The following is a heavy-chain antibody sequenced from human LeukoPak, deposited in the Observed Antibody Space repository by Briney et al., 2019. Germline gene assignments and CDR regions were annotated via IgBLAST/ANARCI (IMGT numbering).Heavy chain of an antibody. CDR3: ARVEGSSGYHYFNY. J-gene: IGHJ4*02. D-gene: IGHD3-22*01. CDR2: IKQDGSEK. V-gene: IGHV3-7*01. CDR1: GFTFSSYW. Sequence: GGSLRLSCAASGFTFSSYWMSWVRQAPGKGLEWVANIKQDGSEKYYVDSVKGRFTISRDNAKNSLYLQMNSLRAEDTAVYYCARVEGSSGYHYFNYWGQGTLVTVSS.